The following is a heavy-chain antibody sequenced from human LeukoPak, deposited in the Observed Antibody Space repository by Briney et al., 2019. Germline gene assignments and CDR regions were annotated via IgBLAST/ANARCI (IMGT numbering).Heavy chain of an antibody. V-gene: IGHV4-59*01. J-gene: IGHJ4*02. D-gene: IGHD5-12*01. CDR3: VRVTGDIVEDYFDY. Sequence: SETLSLTCPVSGGFHRSYHRSWIREPPGKGLEWIGYIYYSGSPHYNPSLQSRVTISVDKSKNQFSLRLSPLTAADTGVLFCVRVTGDIVEDYFDYWGQGTLVTVSS. CDR2: IYYSGSP. CDR1: GGFHRSYH.